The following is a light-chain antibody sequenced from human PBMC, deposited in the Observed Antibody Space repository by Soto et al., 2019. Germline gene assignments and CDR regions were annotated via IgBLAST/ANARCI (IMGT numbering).Light chain of an antibody. V-gene: IGKV1-39*01. CDR2: AAS. Sequence: DIQMTQSPSSLSASVGDRVTISCRASESIRDYLNWYQQKPGKAPNLLIYAASSLQSGVPSRFSGGGSGTDFTLTISSLQSEDFAVYYCQQYNNWPPWTFGQGTKVDIK. CDR1: ESIRDY. J-gene: IGKJ1*01. CDR3: QQYNNWPPWT.